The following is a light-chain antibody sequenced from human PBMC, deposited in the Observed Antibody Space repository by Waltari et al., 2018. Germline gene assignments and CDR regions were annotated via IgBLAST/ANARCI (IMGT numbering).Light chain of an antibody. J-gene: IGLJ3*02. CDR3: SSYTDIGTLVL. V-gene: IGLV2-14*03. Sequence: QSALTQPASVSGSPGQSVTISCTGTTSDVGGFDFVSWYRQRPGRDISLMFYDVSNRPSGVSTRFAGSKSGNTASLTISGLQAEDEADYYCSSYTDIGTLVLFGGGTKLTVL. CDR2: DVS. CDR1: TSDVGGFDF.